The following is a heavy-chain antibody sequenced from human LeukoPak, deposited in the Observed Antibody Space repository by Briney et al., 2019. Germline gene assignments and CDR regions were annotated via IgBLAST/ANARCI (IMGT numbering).Heavy chain of an antibody. CDR3: ARRAANYDFWSGYNV. D-gene: IGHD3-3*01. CDR2: IKQDGSEK. J-gene: IGHJ6*04. Sequence: GGSLRLSCAASEFTFSTYWMSWVRQAPGKGLEWVARIKQDGSEKYYVDSVKGRFTISRDNAKNSVYLQMNSLRAEDMAVYYCARRAANYDFWSGYNVWGKGTTVTVSS. CDR1: EFTFSTYW. V-gene: IGHV3-7*01.